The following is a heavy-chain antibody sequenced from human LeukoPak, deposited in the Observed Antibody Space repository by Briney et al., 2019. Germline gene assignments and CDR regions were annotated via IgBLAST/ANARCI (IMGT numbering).Heavy chain of an antibody. V-gene: IGHV3-21*01. CDR2: ISSSSSYI. Sequence: GGSLRLSCAASGFTFSSYSMNWVRQAPGKGLEWVSSISSSSSYIYYADSVKGRFTISRDNAKNSLYLQMNSLRAEDTAVYYCAGDPLYCSSTSCYTAGNWFDPWGQGTLVTVSS. J-gene: IGHJ5*02. CDR3: AGDPLYCSSTSCYTAGNWFDP. CDR1: GFTFSSYS. D-gene: IGHD2-2*02.